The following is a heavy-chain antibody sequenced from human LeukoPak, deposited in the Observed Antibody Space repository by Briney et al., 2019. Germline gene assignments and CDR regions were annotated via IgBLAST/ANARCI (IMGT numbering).Heavy chain of an antibody. V-gene: IGHV3-7*01. D-gene: IGHD1-26*01. J-gene: IGHJ4*02. CDR1: GFTFSDSW. CDR2: INGDGTEK. CDR3: TRGHYSAVHY. Sequence: PGGPLGLSCAGSGFTFSDSWMNWVRQTPGEGLEWVANINGDGTEKYYMDSVKGRFTISRDNGKKSVYLQMNNLRAEDTAVYFCTRGHYSAVHYWGLGTLVTVSS.